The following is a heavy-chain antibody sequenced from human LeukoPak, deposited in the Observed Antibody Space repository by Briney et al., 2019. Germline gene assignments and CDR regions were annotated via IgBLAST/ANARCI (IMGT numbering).Heavy chain of an antibody. CDR2: INSDGSST. D-gene: IGHD5-18*01. CDR3: ARANPYSYGKYYYYYGMDV. CDR1: GFTFSSYW. Sequence: GGSLRLSCAASGFTFSSYWMHWVRQAPGKGLVWVSRINSDGSSTSYADSVKGRFAISRDNAKNTLYLQMNSLRAEDTAVYYCARANPYSYGKYYYYYGMDVWGKGTTVTVSS. J-gene: IGHJ6*04. V-gene: IGHV3-74*01.